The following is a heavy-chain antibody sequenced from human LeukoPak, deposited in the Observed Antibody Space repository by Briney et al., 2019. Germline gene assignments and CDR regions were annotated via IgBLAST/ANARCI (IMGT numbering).Heavy chain of an antibody. CDR2: IYHSGST. CDR1: GYSISSGYY. D-gene: IGHD6-13*01. CDR3: ASTIAAAANFDY. Sequence: PSETLSLTCAVSGYSISSGYYWGWIRQPPGKGLEWIGSIYHSGSTYYNPSLKSRVTISVDTSKNQFSLKLSSVPAADTAVYYCASTIAAAANFDYWGQGTLVTVSS. J-gene: IGHJ4*02. V-gene: IGHV4-38-2*01.